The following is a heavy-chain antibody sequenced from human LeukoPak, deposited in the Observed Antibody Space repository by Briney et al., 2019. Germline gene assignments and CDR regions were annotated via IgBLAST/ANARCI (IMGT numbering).Heavy chain of an antibody. J-gene: IGHJ4*02. Sequence: GGSLRLSCAASGFTFSSYAMSWVRQAPGKGLEWVSSIGSDSTCIYYTDSVKGRFTISRDNAKNSLYLQMNSLRAEDTAVYYCATGDGYWGQGTLVTVSS. CDR1: GFTFSSYA. V-gene: IGHV3-21*01. D-gene: IGHD7-27*01. CDR2: IGSDSTCI. CDR3: ATGDGY.